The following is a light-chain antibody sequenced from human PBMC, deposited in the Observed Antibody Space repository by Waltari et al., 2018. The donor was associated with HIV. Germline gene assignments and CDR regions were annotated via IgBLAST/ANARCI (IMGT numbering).Light chain of an antibody. J-gene: IGKJ3*01. CDR2: DAS. CDR3: QQRSKWPQT. CDR1: QSVSSA. Sequence: ETVLTQSPATLSLSPGERATLSCRASQSVSSALAWYQQKPGRAPRLLIFDASKRAAGIPARFSGNGSGTDFTLTVSSLEPEDFAVYYCQQRSKWPQTFGPGTKVDIK. V-gene: IGKV3-11*01.